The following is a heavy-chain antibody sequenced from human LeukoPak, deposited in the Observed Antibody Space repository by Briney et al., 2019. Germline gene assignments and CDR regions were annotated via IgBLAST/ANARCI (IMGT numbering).Heavy chain of an antibody. CDR3: ARGAQWLVP. D-gene: IGHD6-19*01. CDR2: ISGYDGNT. J-gene: IGHJ5*02. Sequence: ASVKVSCKASGYAFTSYVISWVRQAPGQGLEWMGWISGYDGNTKYAQKFQGRVTMTTDTFTSTAYMELRNLTSDDTAVFYCARGAQWLVPWGQGTLVTVSS. V-gene: IGHV1-18*01. CDR1: GYAFTSYV.